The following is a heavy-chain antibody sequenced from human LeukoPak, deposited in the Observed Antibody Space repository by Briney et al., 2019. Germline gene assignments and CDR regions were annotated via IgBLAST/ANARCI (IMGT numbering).Heavy chain of an antibody. CDR1: GGAISSYY. CDR3: ARAVRLPDYYYGMDV. Sequence: SETPSLTCTVSGGAISSYYWSWIRQPPGKGLEWIGYIYYSGSTNYNPSLKSRVTISVDTSKNQFSLKLSSVTAADTAVYYCARAVRLPDYYYGMDVWGQGTTVPVSS. V-gene: IGHV4-59*01. D-gene: IGHD4-17*01. J-gene: IGHJ6*02. CDR2: IYYSGST.